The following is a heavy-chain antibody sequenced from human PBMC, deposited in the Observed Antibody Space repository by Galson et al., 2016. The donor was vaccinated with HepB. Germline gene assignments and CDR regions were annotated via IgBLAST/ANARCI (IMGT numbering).Heavy chain of an antibody. CDR2: IYNTGST. J-gene: IGHJ4*02. CDR1: GGSINSDVW. Sequence: SETLSLTCAVSGGSINSDVWWSWVRQAPGKGLEWIGEIYNTGSTNYNPSLKTRFIMSLDKSKNQFALKANSVTAADTATYFCARGPTLVRAFGESISYFDTWGQGIPVTVSS. CDR3: ARGPTLVRAFGESISYFDT. D-gene: IGHD3-10*01. V-gene: IGHV4-4*02.